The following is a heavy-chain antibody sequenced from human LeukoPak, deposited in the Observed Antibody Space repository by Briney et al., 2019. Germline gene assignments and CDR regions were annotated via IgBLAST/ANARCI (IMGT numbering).Heavy chain of an antibody. CDR1: GGSISSGGYY. D-gene: IGHD2-15*01. Sequence: PSETLSLTCTVSGGSISSGGYYWSWIRQHPGKGLEWIGYIYYSGRTYYNPSLKSRVTISVDTSKNQFSLKLSSVTAADTAIYYCARDIGYCSGGSCYPMPWFDPWGQGTLVTVSS. CDR3: ARDIGYCSGGSCYPMPWFDP. J-gene: IGHJ5*02. V-gene: IGHV4-31*03. CDR2: IYYSGRT.